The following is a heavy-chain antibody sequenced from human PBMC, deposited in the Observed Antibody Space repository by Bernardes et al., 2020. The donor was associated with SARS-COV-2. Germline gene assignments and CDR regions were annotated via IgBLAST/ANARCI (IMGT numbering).Heavy chain of an antibody. CDR3: ATKITSVGGIKDDY. D-gene: IGHD3-10*01. Sequence: GGSLRLSCAGSGSTFSDHYMDWVRQVPGKGLEWVGRSRNKANSYTTKYAASVKGRFTISRDDSKNSMYLQMNSLKTEDTAVYYCATKITSVGGIKDDYWGQGTLVTVSA. J-gene: IGHJ4*02. CDR2: SRNKANSYTT. V-gene: IGHV3-72*01. CDR1: GSTFSDHY.